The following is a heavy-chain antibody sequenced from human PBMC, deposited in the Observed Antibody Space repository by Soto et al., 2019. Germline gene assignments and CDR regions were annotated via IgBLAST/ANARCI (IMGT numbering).Heavy chain of an antibody. CDR1: GFTVSNNY. D-gene: IGHD3-16*01. Sequence: EVQLVESGGGLVQPGGALRLSCAASGFTVSNNYISWVRQAPGKGLEWVSVIHSGGNTYYADSVKGRFTISRDNSKNTLYLLMKSLRVEDAAVYCCARGGGGAPVDHWGQGTLVTVSS. V-gene: IGHV3-66*01. CDR3: ARGGGGAPVDH. CDR2: IHSGGNT. J-gene: IGHJ4*02.